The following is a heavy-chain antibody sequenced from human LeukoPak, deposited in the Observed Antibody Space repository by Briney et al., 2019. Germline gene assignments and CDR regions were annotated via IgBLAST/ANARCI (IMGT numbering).Heavy chain of an antibody. CDR3: ARHTWGVGADF. D-gene: IGHD3-10*01. J-gene: IGHJ4*02. Sequence: SETLFLTCTVSGGPISGYYWTWIRETPGKGLECIGYVYYTGSTNYNPSLQSRVTILLDTSKNQFSLKLTSVTAADTAVYYCARHTWGVGADFWGQGTLVTVSS. CDR2: VYYTGST. V-gene: IGHV4-59*01. CDR1: GGPISGYY.